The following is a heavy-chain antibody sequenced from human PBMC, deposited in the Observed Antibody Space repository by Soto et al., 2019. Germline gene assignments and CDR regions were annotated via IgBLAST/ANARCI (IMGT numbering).Heavy chain of an antibody. J-gene: IGHJ6*01. Sequence: QVQLVESGGGVVQPVRSLRVSCAASGFTLSKSGMHWVRQAPGKGRQWVASISHDGRNKFYEDSLKGRINSSGDYLNNTLYLQMTSLRGEDTAVYYCVKGRAAAGSTGLAVWGQGTTVTVSS. CDR1: GFTLSKSG. D-gene: IGHD6-13*01. V-gene: IGHV3-30*18. CDR3: VKGRAAAGSTGLAV. CDR2: ISHDGRNK.